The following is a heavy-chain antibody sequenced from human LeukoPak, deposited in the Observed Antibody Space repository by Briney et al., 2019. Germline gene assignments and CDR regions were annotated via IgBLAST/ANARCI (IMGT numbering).Heavy chain of an antibody. Sequence: WGSLRLSCAASGFTVSSTYMNWVRQAPGKGLEWGSVIYSGGTTYYADSVKGRFTISRDSSKNTLSLQMNRLRAEDTGVYYCARAKQGGYPGDFDHWGQGTLVTVSS. CDR2: IYSGGTT. D-gene: IGHD5-12*01. J-gene: IGHJ4*02. V-gene: IGHV3-66*01. CDR1: GFTVSSTY. CDR3: ARAKQGGYPGDFDH.